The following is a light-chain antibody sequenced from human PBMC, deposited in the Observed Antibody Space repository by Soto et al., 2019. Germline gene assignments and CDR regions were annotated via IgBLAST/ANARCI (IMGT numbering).Light chain of an antibody. J-gene: IGKJ4*01. CDR2: DAS. CDR3: QHYTNWPLT. V-gene: IGKV3-15*01. Sequence: EIVMPQSPVTLSVSPGERATLSCRASHDVSSRLAWYQQKPGQAPRLLIYDASTRATGLPARFSGSGSGTEFTLTISSLQSEDFAVYYCQHYTNWPLTFGGGTKVDIK. CDR1: HDVSSR.